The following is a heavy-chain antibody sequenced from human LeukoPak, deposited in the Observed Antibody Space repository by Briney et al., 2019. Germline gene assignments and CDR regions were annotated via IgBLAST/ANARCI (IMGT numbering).Heavy chain of an antibody. CDR1: GGSFSGYY. Sequence: SETLSLTCAVYGGSFSGYYWSWIRQPPGKGLEWIGEINHSGSTNYNPSLKSRVTISVDTSKNQFSLKLSSVTAADTAVYYCARLFRVRTNYYYYYYMDVWGKATTVTISS. J-gene: IGHJ6*03. CDR2: INHSGST. V-gene: IGHV4-34*01. CDR3: ARLFRVRTNYYYYYYMDV. D-gene: IGHD4-23*01.